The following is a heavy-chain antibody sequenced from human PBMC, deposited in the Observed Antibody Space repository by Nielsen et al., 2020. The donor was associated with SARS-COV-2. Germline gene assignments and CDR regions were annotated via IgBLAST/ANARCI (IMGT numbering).Heavy chain of an antibody. D-gene: IGHD3-3*01. Sequence: SVKVSCKASGGTFSSYAISWVRQAPGQGLEWMGGIIPIFGTANYAQKFQGRITMTEDTSIDTAYLDLSSLSSDDTAVYYCATDSPFGVVIYALAHWGQGTLVTVSS. V-gene: IGHV1-69*06. CDR1: GGTFSSYA. J-gene: IGHJ4*02. CDR3: ATDSPFGVVIYALAH. CDR2: IIPIFGTA.